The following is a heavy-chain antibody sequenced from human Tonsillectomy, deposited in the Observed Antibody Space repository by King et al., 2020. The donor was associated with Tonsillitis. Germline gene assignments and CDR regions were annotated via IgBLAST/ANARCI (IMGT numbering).Heavy chain of an antibody. V-gene: IGHV3-72*01. CDR3: ARVISYGGSREYALDI. CDR2: TRNKANSYTT. J-gene: IGHJ3*02. D-gene: IGHD3-10*01. Sequence: DVQLVESGGGLVQPGGSLRLSCAASGFSFSDHYMDWVRQAPGKGLEWVGRTRNKANSYTTEYAASVKGRFTISRDDSKNSLYLQMNSLKTEDTAVYYCARVISYGGSREYALDIWGQGTMVTVSS. CDR1: GFSFSDHY.